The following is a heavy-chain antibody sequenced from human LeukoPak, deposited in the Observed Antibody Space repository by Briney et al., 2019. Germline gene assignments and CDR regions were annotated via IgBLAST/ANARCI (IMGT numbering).Heavy chain of an antibody. D-gene: IGHD3-22*01. CDR1: GFTFSSFS. CDR2: INTVACYI. V-gene: IGHV3-21*06. CDR3: ARLRRNSDKSGFYYYYDY. J-gene: IGHJ4*02. Sequence: PGGSLRLSCAASGFTFSSFSFNWVRQGPGKGLEWGSSINTVACYIYYADSVKGRFTISRDNAKNSLYLQMNSLRAEDTGVYYCARLRRNSDKSGFYYYYDYWGQGTLVTVSS.